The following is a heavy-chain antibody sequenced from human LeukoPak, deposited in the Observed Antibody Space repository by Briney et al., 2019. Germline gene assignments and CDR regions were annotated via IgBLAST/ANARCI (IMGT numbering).Heavy chain of an antibody. CDR2: IYTSGST. V-gene: IGHV4-4*07. CDR3: ARERPAYWYFDL. Sequence: SSETLSLTCTVSGGSISSYYWSLIRQPAGKGLEWIGRIYTSGSTNYNPSLKSRVTMSVDTSKNQFSLKLSSVTAADTAVYYCARERPAYWYFDLWGRGTLVTVSS. J-gene: IGHJ2*01. CDR1: GGSISSYY.